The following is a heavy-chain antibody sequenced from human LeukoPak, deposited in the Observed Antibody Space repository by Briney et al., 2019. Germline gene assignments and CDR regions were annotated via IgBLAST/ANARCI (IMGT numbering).Heavy chain of an antibody. CDR3: ARDRYCSSTSCYDYYGMDV. V-gene: IGHV7-4-1*02. CDR2: INTNTGNP. J-gene: IGHJ6*02. D-gene: IGHD2-2*01. Sequence: AASVKVSCKASGYTFTTHAMNWVRQAPGQGLEWMGWINTNTGNPTYAQGFTGRFVFSLDTSVSTAYLQISSLKAEDTAVYYCARDRYCSSTSCYDYYGMDVWGQGTTVTVSS. CDR1: GYTFTTHA.